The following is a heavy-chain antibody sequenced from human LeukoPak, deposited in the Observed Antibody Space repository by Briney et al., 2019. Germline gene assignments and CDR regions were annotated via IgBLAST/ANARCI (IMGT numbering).Heavy chain of an antibody. CDR1: GGSISSYY. CDR3: ARLHSSSYYYYYYMDV. D-gene: IGHD6-6*01. J-gene: IGHJ6*03. V-gene: IGHV4-59*01. Sequence: SETLSLTCTVSGGSISSYYWSWIRQPPGKGLEWIGYIYYSGSTNYNPSLKSRVTISVDTSKNQFSLKLSSVTAADKAVYYCARLHSSSYYYYYYMDVWGKGTTVTVSS. CDR2: IYYSGST.